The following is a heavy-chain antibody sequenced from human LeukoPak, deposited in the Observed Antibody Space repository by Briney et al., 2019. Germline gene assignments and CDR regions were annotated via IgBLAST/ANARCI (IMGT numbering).Heavy chain of an antibody. D-gene: IGHD6-13*01. V-gene: IGHV1-2*02. CDR1: GYTFTGYY. CDR2: INPNSGGT. CDR3: ARVPGIAAAGNFPGY. Sequence: VASVKVSCKASGYTFTGYYMHWVRQAPGQGLEWMGWINPNSGGTNYAQKFQGRVTMTSDTSISTAYMELGRLRSDDTAVYYCARVPGIAAAGNFPGYWGQGTLVTVSS. J-gene: IGHJ4*02.